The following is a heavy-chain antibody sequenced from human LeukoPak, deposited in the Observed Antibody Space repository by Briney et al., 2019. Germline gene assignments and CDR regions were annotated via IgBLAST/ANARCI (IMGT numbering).Heavy chain of an antibody. CDR1: GFTVSSNY. CDR3: ARESAAAVGY. D-gene: IGHD6-13*01. CDR2: IYSGGST. Sequence: GGSLRLSCAASGFTVSSNYMSWVRQAPGKGLEWVSVIYSGGSTYYADSVKGRFTISRDNAKNSLYLQMNSLRAEDTAVYYCARESAAAVGYWGQGTLVTVSS. J-gene: IGHJ4*02. V-gene: IGHV3-66*01.